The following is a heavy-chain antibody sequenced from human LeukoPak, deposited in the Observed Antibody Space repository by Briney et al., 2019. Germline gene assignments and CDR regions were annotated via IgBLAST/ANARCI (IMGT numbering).Heavy chain of an antibody. CDR3: AKDPYYDYIWGSYGY. Sequence: GGSLRLSCAASGFTFSSYAMSWVRQAPGKGLEWVSAISGSGGSTYYADSVKGRFTISRDNSKNTLYLQMNSLRAEDTAVYYCAKDPYYDYIWGSYGYWGQGTLVTVSS. CDR1: GFTFSSYA. CDR2: ISGSGGST. D-gene: IGHD3-16*01. J-gene: IGHJ4*02. V-gene: IGHV3-23*01.